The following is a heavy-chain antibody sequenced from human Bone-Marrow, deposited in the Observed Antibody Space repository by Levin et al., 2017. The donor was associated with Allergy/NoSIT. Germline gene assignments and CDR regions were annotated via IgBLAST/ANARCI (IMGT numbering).Heavy chain of an antibody. J-gene: IGHJ4*02. CDR2: ISYNSASI. CDR3: ARGQEMVTRHFDY. D-gene: IGHD2-21*02. V-gene: IGHV3-21*01. CDR1: GFTFSTYT. Sequence: GESLKISCAASGFTFSTYTMNWVRQAPGKGLEWVSSISYNSASIFYADSVKGRFTISRDNAENSLYLQMNSLRAEDTAVYYCARGQEMVTRHFDYWGQGTLVTVSS.